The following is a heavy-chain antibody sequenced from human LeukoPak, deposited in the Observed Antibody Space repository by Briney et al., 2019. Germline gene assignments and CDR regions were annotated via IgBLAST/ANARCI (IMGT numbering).Heavy chain of an antibody. CDR1: GGSVSSYY. CDR2: IYYSGST. V-gene: IGHV4-59*02. CDR3: ARDNWNYGSSMDV. D-gene: IGHD1-7*01. J-gene: IGHJ6*02. Sequence: PSEILSLTCTVSGGSVSSYYWSWIRQPPGKGLEWIGYIYYSGSTNYNPSLKSRVTISVDTSKNQFSLKLSSVTAADTAVYHCARDNWNYGSSMDVWGQGTTVTVSS.